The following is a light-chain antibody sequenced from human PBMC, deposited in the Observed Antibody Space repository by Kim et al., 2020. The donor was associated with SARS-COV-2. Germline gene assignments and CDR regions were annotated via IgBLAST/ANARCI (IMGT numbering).Light chain of an antibody. Sequence: SITNSCTGTSSDVGRYNLVSWYQQHPGKAPKLMIYEVSKRPSGVSNRFSGSKSGNTASLTISGLQAEDEADYYCCSYAGSSTFHVVFGGGTQLTVL. CDR3: CSYAGSSTFHVV. V-gene: IGLV2-23*02. J-gene: IGLJ2*01. CDR1: SSDVGRYNL. CDR2: EVS.